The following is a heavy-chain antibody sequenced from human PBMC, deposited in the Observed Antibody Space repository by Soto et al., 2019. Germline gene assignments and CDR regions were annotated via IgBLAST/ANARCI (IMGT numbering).Heavy chain of an antibody. CDR1: GGTFSSYA. CDR3: ASYSSSWAGKDY. J-gene: IGHJ4*02. Sequence: QVQLVQSGAEVKKPGSSVKVSCKASGGTFSSYAIRWVRQAPGQGLEWMGGIIPIFGTANYAQKFQGRVTITADESTSTAYMELCSLRSEDTAVYYCASYSSSWAGKDYWGQGTLVTVSS. CDR2: IIPIFGTA. V-gene: IGHV1-69*12. D-gene: IGHD6-13*01.